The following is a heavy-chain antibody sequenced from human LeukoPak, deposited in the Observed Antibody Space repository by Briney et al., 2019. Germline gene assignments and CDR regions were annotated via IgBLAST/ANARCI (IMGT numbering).Heavy chain of an antibody. CDR3: ARDRGNSYGYLYFDL. CDR2: IYTSGSG. Sequence: SETLSLTCTVSGASISIYYWSWIRRPAGKGLEWIGRIYTSGSGNYSPSLKSRVTISVDPSKNQFSLTLSSVTAADTAVYYCARDRGNSYGYLYFDLWGRGALVTVSS. V-gene: IGHV4-4*07. J-gene: IGHJ2*01. D-gene: IGHD5-18*01. CDR1: GASISIYY.